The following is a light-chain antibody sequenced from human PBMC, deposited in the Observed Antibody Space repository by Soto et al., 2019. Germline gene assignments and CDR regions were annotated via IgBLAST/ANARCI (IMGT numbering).Light chain of an antibody. V-gene: IGKV3-20*01. Sequence: EIVLTQSPGTLSFSPGERATLSCRASQSVSSSYLAWFQQKPGQAPRLPIYGASSRATGIPDRFSGSGSGTDFTLTISRLEPEDFAVYYCQQYGSTPQTFGQGTKVDIK. CDR1: QSVSSSY. J-gene: IGKJ1*01. CDR3: QQYGSTPQT. CDR2: GAS.